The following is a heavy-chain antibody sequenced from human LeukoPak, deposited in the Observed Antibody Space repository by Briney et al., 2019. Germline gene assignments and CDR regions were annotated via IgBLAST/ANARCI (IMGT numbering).Heavy chain of an antibody. J-gene: IGHJ5*02. CDR2: ISWNSGSI. Sequence: GGSLRLSCAASGFTFDDYAMHWVRQAPGKGLEWVSGISWNSGSIGYADSVKGRFTISRDNSKNTLYLQMNSLRAEDTAVYYCAKDRPHYHWGQGTLVTVSS. CDR3: AKDRPHYH. CDR1: GFTFDDYA. V-gene: IGHV3-9*01.